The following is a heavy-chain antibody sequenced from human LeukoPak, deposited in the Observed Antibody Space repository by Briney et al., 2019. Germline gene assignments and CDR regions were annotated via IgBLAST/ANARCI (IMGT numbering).Heavy chain of an antibody. CDR1: GFTFSSYG. J-gene: IGHJ4*02. D-gene: IGHD2-21*02. Sequence: GRSLRLSCAASGFTFSSYGMHWVRQAPGKGLEWVSSISSSSSYIYYADSVKGRFTISRDNAENSLYLEMNSLRVEDTAVYYCAKTGGRGDPFDYWGQGTLVTVSS. CDR3: AKTGGRGDPFDY. CDR2: ISSSSSYI. V-gene: IGHV3-21*01.